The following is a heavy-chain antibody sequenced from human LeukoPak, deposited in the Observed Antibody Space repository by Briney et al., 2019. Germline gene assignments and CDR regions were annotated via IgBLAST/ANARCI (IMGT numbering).Heavy chain of an antibody. CDR2: ISYIGST. CDR1: DDPFSSHY. Sequence: SETLSLTCAVSDDPFSSHYWTWIRQPPGKGLEWIGYISYIGSTNYNPSLKSRVTISIDTSKNQFSLKLSSVTAADTAVYYCARDLVTVTKGFDIWGQGTMVNVSS. J-gene: IGHJ3*02. D-gene: IGHD4-17*01. CDR3: ARDLVTVTKGFDI. V-gene: IGHV4-59*11.